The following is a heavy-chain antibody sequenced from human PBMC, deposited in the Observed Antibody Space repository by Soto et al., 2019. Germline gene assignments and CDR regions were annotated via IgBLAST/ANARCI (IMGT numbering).Heavy chain of an antibody. CDR2: IKSKTDGGTT. Sequence: EVQLVESGGGLVQPGGSLRLSCAASGFTFSNAWMNWVRQAPGKGLEWVGRIKSKTDGGTTDYAAPVKGRFTISRDDSKNTLYLQMNSLKTEDTAVYYCTTVDYYDSSGYYSDFDYWGQGTLVTVSS. CDR1: GFTFSNAW. CDR3: TTVDYYDSSGYYSDFDY. V-gene: IGHV3-15*07. J-gene: IGHJ4*02. D-gene: IGHD3-22*01.